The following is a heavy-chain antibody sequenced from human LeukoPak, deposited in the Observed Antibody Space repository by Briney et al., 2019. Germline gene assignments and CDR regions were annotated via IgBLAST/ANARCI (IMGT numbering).Heavy chain of an antibody. D-gene: IGHD6-19*01. CDR2: ISYDGSNK. V-gene: IGHV3-30-3*01. Sequence: GRSLRLSCAASGFTFSSYAMHWVRQAPGKGLEWVAVISYDGSNKYYADSVKGRFTISRDNSKNTLYLQMNSLRAEDTAVYYCARDLSSGWYAPGYWGQGTLVTVSS. J-gene: IGHJ4*02. CDR3: ARDLSSGWYAPGY. CDR1: GFTFSSYA.